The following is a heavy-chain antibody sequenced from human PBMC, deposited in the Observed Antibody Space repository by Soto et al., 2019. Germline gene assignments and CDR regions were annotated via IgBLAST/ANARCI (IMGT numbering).Heavy chain of an antibody. CDR2: IWYDGSNK. V-gene: IGHV3-33*01. CDR3: ARDRVSEMATTVKSHDAFDI. Sequence: QVQLVESGGGVVQPGRSLRLSCAASGFTFSSYGMHWVRQAPGKGLEWVAVIWYDGSNKYYADSVKGRFTISRDNSKNTLYLQMNSLRAEDTAVYYCARDRVSEMATTVKSHDAFDIWGQGTMVTVSS. J-gene: IGHJ3*02. D-gene: IGHD5-12*01. CDR1: GFTFSSYG.